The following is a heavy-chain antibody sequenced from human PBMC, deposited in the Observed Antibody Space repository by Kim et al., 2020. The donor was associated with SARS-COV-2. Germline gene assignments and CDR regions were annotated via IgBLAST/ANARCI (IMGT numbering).Heavy chain of an antibody. CDR3: ARSDGRAPCDY. CDR2: INSGGNT. CDR1: GFTVSSNY. Sequence: GGSLRLSCAASGFTVSSNYMSWVRQAPGKGLEWVSVINSGGNTYYADSVKGRFTISRDNSKNRLYLQMNSLRAEDTAVYYCARSDGRAPCDYWGQGTLVTVSS. J-gene: IGHJ4*02. V-gene: IGHV3-66*01.